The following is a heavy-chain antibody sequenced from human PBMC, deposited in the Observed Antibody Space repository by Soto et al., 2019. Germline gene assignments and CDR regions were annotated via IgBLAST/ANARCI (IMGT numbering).Heavy chain of an antibody. J-gene: IGHJ5*02. Sequence: EVQLVESGGGLVQPGGSLRLSCAASGFTFSSYSMNWVRQAPGKGLELVSYISSSSSTIYYADSVKGRFTISTDNAKNSPYVQRNSLRDEDTAVYYCAREGGNLNWFDPWGQGTLVTVSS. D-gene: IGHD1-26*01. CDR1: GFTFSSYS. CDR3: AREGGNLNWFDP. CDR2: ISSSSSTI. V-gene: IGHV3-48*02.